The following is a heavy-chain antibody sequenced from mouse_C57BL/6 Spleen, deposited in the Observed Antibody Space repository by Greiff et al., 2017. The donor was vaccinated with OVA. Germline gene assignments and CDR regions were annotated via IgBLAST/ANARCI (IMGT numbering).Heavy chain of an antibody. J-gene: IGHJ3*01. Sequence: EVQLVESGPGLVKPSQSLSLTCSVTGYSITSGYYWNWIRQFPRNKLEWMGYISYDGSNNYNPSLKNRISITRDTSKNQFFLKLNSVTTEDTATYYCARDQEYDYDGGAWFAYWGQGTLVTVSA. CDR2: ISYDGSN. D-gene: IGHD2-4*01. V-gene: IGHV3-6*01. CDR1: GYSITSGYY. CDR3: ARDQEYDYDGGAWFAY.